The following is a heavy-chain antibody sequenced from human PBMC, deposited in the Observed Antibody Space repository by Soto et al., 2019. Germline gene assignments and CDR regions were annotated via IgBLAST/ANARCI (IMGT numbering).Heavy chain of an antibody. CDR2: IWYDGSNK. CDR3: ARDRYSSGWYDLDY. Sequence: QVQLVESGGGVVQPGRSLRLSCAACGFTFSSYGMHWVRQAPGKGLEWVAVIWYDGSNKYYADSVKGRFTISRDNSKNTLYLQMNSLRVEDTAVYYCARDRYSSGWYDLDYWGQGTLVTVSS. J-gene: IGHJ4*02. D-gene: IGHD6-19*01. CDR1: GFTFSSYG. V-gene: IGHV3-33*01.